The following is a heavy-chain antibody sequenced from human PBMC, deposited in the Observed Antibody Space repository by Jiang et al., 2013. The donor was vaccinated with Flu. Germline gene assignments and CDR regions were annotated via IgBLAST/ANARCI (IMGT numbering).Heavy chain of an antibody. J-gene: IGHJ4*02. V-gene: IGHV1-69*01. CDR2: IIPIFGTA. Sequence: SGAEVEEAWVLGEGLPGKASGGTFSSYAISWVRQAPGQGLEWMGGIIPIFGTANYAQKFQGRVTITADESTSTAYMELSSLRSEDTAVYYCARAPLMYSSSWYCDYWGQGTLVTVSS. CDR1: GGTFSSYA. D-gene: IGHD6-13*01. CDR3: ARAPLMYSSSWYCDY.